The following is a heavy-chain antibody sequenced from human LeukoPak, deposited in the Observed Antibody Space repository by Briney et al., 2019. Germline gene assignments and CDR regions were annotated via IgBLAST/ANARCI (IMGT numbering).Heavy chain of an antibody. CDR2: MWYDGSRE. J-gene: IGHJ4*02. Sequence: PGGSLRLSCAVSGFTLSTHGMHWVRQAPGKGLEWVAGMWYDGSREDYADSVKGRFTISRDMSKNTLNLQMNSLRVEDTAMFYCARDLSFGSLDFRGQGTLVTVSS. D-gene: IGHD1-26*01. CDR3: ARDLSFGSLDF. CDR1: GFTLSTHG. V-gene: IGHV3-33*01.